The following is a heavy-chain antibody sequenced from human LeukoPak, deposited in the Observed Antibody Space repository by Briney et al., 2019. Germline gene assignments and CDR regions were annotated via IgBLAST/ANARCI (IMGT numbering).Heavy chain of an antibody. CDR3: ARDGRGYYDSSGYYYDWYFDL. J-gene: IGHJ2*01. D-gene: IGHD3-22*01. CDR2: IHYSGSS. CDR1: GGSISTYY. Sequence: SETLSLTCAVSGGSISTYYWSWIRQPPGKGLEWIGYIHYSGSSNYNPSLKSRVTISLDTSKNQFSLKLSSVTAADTAVYYCARDGRGYYDSSGYYYDWYFDLWGRGTLVTVSS. V-gene: IGHV4-59*12.